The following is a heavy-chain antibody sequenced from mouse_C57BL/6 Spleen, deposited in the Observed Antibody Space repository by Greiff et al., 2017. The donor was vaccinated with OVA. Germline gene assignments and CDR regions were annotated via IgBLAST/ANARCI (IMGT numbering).Heavy chain of an antibody. V-gene: IGHV5-17*01. D-gene: IGHD1-1*01. CDR2: ISSGSSTI. J-gene: IGHJ2*01. CDR1: GFTFSDYG. Sequence: EVKVEESGGGLVKPGGSLKLSCAASGFTFSDYGMHWVRQAPEKGLEWVAYISSGSSTIYYADTVKGRFTISRDNAKNTLFLQMTSLRSEDTAMYYCARNYYYGSSYFDYWGQGTTLTVSS. CDR3: ARNYYYGSSYFDY.